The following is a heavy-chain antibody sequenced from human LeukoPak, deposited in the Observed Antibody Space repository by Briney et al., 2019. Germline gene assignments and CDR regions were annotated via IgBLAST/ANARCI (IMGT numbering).Heavy chain of an antibody. CDR2: IYYTGST. Sequence: SETLSLTCTVSGGSISGYYWSWIRQPPGKGLEWIGYIYYTGSTNYNPSLKSRVTISVDTSKNQFSLKLTSVTAADTAVYYCARTTVTPPDYYYYGMDAWGQGTTVTVSS. CDR3: ARTTVTPPDYYYYGMDA. CDR1: GGSISGYY. J-gene: IGHJ6*02. V-gene: IGHV4-59*01. D-gene: IGHD4-17*01.